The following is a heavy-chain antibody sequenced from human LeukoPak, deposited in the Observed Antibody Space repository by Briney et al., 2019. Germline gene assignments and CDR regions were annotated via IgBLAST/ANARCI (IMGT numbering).Heavy chain of an antibody. CDR1: GFTFSSYS. Sequence: PGGSLRLSCAASGFTFSSYSMNWVRKAPGKGLEWISYISSGSSAIYYADSVKGRFTISRDNAKNSLYLQTSSLRAEDTAVYYCAAQSGSGSNYPGYWGQGTLVTVSS. D-gene: IGHD3-10*01. V-gene: IGHV3-48*01. CDR3: AAQSGSGSNYPGY. CDR2: ISSGSSAI. J-gene: IGHJ4*02.